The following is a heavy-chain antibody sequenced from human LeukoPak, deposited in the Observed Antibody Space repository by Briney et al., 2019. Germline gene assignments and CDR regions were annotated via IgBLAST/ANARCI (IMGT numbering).Heavy chain of an antibody. CDR2: INHSGST. D-gene: IGHD6-13*01. CDR3: ARGPPPIAAAFDY. V-gene: IGHV4-34*01. J-gene: IGHJ4*02. CDR1: VGSFSVYY. Sequence: SETLSLTCAVYVGSFSVYYWRWIRQPPGKGLEWIGEINHSGSTNYNPSLKSRVTISVDTSKNQFSLKLSSVTAADTAVYYCARGPPPIAAAFDYWGQGTLVTVSS.